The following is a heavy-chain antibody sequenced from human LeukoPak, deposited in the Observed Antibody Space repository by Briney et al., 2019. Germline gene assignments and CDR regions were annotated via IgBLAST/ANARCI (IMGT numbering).Heavy chain of an antibody. V-gene: IGHV3-21*01. CDR3: ATYPDYYDRQMSAFDI. J-gene: IGHJ3*02. CDR1: GFTFSRYN. Sequence: GGSLRLSCAASGFTFSRYNMNWVRQAPGKGLEWVSSISSSSSYIYYADSVKGRFTISRDNAKNSLYLQMNSLRAEDTAVYYCATYPDYYDRQMSAFDIWGQGTMVTASS. D-gene: IGHD3-22*01. CDR2: ISSSSSYI.